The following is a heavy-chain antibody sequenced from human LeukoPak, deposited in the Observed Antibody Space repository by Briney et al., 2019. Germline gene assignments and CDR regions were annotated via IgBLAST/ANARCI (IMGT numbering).Heavy chain of an antibody. J-gene: IGHJ4*02. D-gene: IGHD2/OR15-2a*01. CDR1: GGSISSYY. CDR2: IYYSGST. V-gene: IGHV4-59*01. CDR3: ARIYGVITYYFDY. Sequence: SETLSLTCTVSGGSISSYYWSWIRQPPGKGLEWIGYIYYSGSTNYNPSLKGRVTISVDTSKNQFSLKLSSVTAADTAVYYCARIYGVITYYFDYWGQGTLVTVSS.